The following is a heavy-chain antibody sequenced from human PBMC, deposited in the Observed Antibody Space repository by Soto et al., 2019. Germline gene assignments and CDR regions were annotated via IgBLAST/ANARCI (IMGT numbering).Heavy chain of an antibody. CDR3: ARVEVTMVRGVIRNYYYYGMDV. Sequence: SVKVSCKXSGGTFSSYAISWVRQAPGQGLEWMGGIIPIFGTANYAQEFQGRVTITADESTSTAYMELSSLRSEDTAVYYCARVEVTMVRGVIRNYYYYGMDVWGQGTTVTVSS. CDR1: GGTFSSYA. V-gene: IGHV1-69*13. CDR2: IIPIFGTA. J-gene: IGHJ6*02. D-gene: IGHD3-10*01.